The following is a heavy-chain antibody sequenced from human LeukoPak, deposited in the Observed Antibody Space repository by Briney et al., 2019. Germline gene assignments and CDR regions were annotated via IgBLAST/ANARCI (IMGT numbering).Heavy chain of an antibody. CDR3: AKDRTGYSSGWYEDYFDY. CDR1: GFTFSSYA. V-gene: IGHV3-23*01. CDR2: ISGSGGST. D-gene: IGHD6-19*01. J-gene: IGHJ4*02. Sequence: GGSLRLXCAASGFTFSSYAMSWVRQAPGKGLEWVSAISGSGGSTYYADSVKGRFTISRDNSKNTLYLQMNSLRAEDTAVYYCAKDRTGYSSGWYEDYFDYWGQGTLVTVSS.